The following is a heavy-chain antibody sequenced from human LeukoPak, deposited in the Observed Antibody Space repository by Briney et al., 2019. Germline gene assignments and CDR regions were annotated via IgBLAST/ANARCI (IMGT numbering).Heavy chain of an antibody. Sequence: TSETPSLTCTVSGGSISSSSYYWGWIRQPPGKGLEWIGSIYYSGSTYYNPSLKSRVTISVDTSKNQFSLKLSSVTAADTAVYYCARAAGPYYFDYWGQGTLVTVSS. V-gene: IGHV4-39*01. CDR1: GGSISSSSYY. D-gene: IGHD6-25*01. CDR3: ARAAGPYYFDY. J-gene: IGHJ4*02. CDR2: IYYSGST.